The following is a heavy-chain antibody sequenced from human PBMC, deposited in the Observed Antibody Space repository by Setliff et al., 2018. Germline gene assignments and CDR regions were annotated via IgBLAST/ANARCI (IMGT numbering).Heavy chain of an antibody. CDR3: ARWDYESGNFYADY. J-gene: IGHJ4*02. Sequence: SETLSLTCAVYSGSFSGYYWSWIRQPPGKGLEWIGEINHSGSTNYNPSLKSRVSISVDTSKNQFSLKLSSVTAADTAVYYCARWDYESGNFYADYWGQGTLVTVSS. CDR1: SGSFSGYY. V-gene: IGHV4-34*01. CDR2: INHSGST. D-gene: IGHD3-10*01.